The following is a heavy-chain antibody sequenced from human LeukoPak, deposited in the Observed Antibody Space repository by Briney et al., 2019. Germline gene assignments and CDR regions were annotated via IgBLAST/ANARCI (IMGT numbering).Heavy chain of an antibody. V-gene: IGHV3-30-3*01. Sequence: GGSLRLSCAASGFTFSSYAMHWGRQAPGKGLEWVAVISYDGSNKYYADSVKGRFTISRDNSKNTLYQQMNSLRAEDTAVYYCARGPVSYATAAAGYWGQGTLVTVSS. CDR2: ISYDGSNK. CDR3: ARGPVSYATAAAGY. J-gene: IGHJ4*02. CDR1: GFTFSSYA. D-gene: IGHD6-13*01.